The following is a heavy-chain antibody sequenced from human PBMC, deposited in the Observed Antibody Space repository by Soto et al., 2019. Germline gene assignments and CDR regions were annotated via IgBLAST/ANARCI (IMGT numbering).Heavy chain of an antibody. J-gene: IGHJ4*02. CDR3: ARAGVDIVATSQRDY. D-gene: IGHD5-12*01. CDR2: ISYDGSNK. Sequence: QVQLVESGGGVVQPGRSLRLSCAASGFTFNNYAMHWVRQAPGKGLEWVAVISYDGSNKYYADSVKGRFTISRDNYKNTMYLKMNSLSAEDTAMYYCARAGVDIVATSQRDYWGQGTLVTVSS. CDR1: GFTFNNYA. V-gene: IGHV3-30-3*01.